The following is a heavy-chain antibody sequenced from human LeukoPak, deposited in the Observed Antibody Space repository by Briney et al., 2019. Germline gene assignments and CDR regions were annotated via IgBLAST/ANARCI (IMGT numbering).Heavy chain of an antibody. J-gene: IGHJ4*02. Sequence: SVKVSCKVSGYTLTELSMHWVRQAPGKGLEWMGGFDPEDGETIYAQKFQGRATMTEDTSTDTAYMELSSLRSEDTAVYYCASSHIAAAGKAADYWGQGTLVTVSS. V-gene: IGHV1-24*01. CDR1: GYTLTELS. CDR3: ASSHIAAAGKAADY. CDR2: FDPEDGET. D-gene: IGHD6-13*01.